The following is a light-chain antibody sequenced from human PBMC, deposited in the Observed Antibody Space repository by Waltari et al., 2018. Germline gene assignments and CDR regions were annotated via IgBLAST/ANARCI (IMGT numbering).Light chain of an antibody. V-gene: IGKV1-39*01. CDR2: AAS. CDR1: QSISSY. Sequence: DIQMTQSPSSLSASVGARVTITCRASQSISSYLNWYQQKPGKAPKLLIYAASSLQSGVPSRFSCSGSGTDFTLTSSSLQPEDFATYYCQQSYSTPFTFGPGTKVDIK. CDR3: QQSYSTPFT. J-gene: IGKJ3*01.